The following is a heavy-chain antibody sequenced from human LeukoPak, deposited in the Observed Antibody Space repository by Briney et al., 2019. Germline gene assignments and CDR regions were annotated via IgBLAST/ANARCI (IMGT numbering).Heavy chain of an antibody. CDR3: ARLPKYSRPLDY. J-gene: IGHJ4*02. CDR2: IYYSGST. CDR1: GGSISSSSYY. D-gene: IGHD6-6*01. V-gene: IGHV4-39*01. Sequence: PSETLSLTCTVSGGSISSSSYYWGWIRQPPGKGLEWIGSIYYSGSTYYNPSLKSRVTISVDTSKNQFSLKLSSVTAADTAVYYCARLPKYSRPLDYWGQGTLVTVSS.